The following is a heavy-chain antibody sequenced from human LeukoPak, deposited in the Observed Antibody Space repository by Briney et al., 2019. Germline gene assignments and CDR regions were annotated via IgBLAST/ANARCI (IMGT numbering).Heavy chain of an antibody. V-gene: IGHV3-23*01. D-gene: IGHD3-10*01. CDR1: GFTFSSYA. Sequence: GGSLRLSCAASGFTFSSYAMSWVRQAPGKGLEWVSAISARGGSTYYADSVKGRFTISRDNSKNTLYLQMNSLRAEDTAVYYCAKVGEPYGSGSYYVDYWGQGTLVTVSS. CDR3: AKVGEPYGSGSYYVDY. J-gene: IGHJ4*02. CDR2: ISARGGST.